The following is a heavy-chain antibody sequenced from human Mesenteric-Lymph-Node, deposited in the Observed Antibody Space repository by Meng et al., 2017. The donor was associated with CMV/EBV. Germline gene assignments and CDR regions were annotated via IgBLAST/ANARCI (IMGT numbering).Heavy chain of an antibody. D-gene: IGHD1-7*01. Sequence: ASVKVSCKVSGYKFSDYYMHWVQQAPGKGLEWVGLVDPEDADTVYAEKFRGRVTITADTSRDTAFMELSSLRPEDTAVYYCATGRQGELLDYWGQGTLVTVSS. V-gene: IGHV1-69-2*01. CDR3: ATGRQGELLDY. CDR1: GYKFSDYY. J-gene: IGHJ4*02. CDR2: VDPEDADT.